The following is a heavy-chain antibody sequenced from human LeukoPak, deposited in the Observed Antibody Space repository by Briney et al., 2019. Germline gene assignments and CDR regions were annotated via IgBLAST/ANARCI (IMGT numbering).Heavy chain of an antibody. D-gene: IGHD2-8*01. CDR2: INPNSGGT. CDR1: GYTFTGYY. J-gene: IGHJ6*03. Sequence: ASVNVSCKAFGYTFTGYYMHWVRQAPGQGLEWMGWINPNSGGTNYAQKFQGRVTMPWDTSISTAYMELSSLRSDDTAVYYCARAGKKYCTNGVCYTYYYYYYMDVWGKGTTVTVSS. V-gene: IGHV1-2*02. CDR3: ARAGKKYCTNGVCYTYYYYYYMDV.